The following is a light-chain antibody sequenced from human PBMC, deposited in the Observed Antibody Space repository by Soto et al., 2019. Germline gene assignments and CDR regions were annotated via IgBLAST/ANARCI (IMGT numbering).Light chain of an antibody. CDR3: TQYGSSRVT. Sequence: DIVLTQPPGTVSLSAGESSTLSSKASQSVISNYLAWYQQKPGQPTRMLIQHAYSRATGIRDRFSGSASGTDFTLTIRRMEPEDFAVYYCTQYGSSRVTFGKGTRVEIK. V-gene: IGKV3-20*01. CDR1: QSVISNY. CDR2: HAY. J-gene: IGKJ5*01.